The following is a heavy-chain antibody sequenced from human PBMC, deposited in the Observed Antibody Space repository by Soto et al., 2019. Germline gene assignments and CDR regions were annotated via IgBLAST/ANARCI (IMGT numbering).Heavy chain of an antibody. D-gene: IGHD6-6*01. CDR3: ARGLTYSSSSSLGR. CDR2: MNPNSGNT. V-gene: IGHV1-8*01. J-gene: IGHJ4*02. CDR1: GYTFTSYD. Sequence: QVQLVQSGAEEKKPGASVEVSCKASGYTFTSYDSNWVRQATGQGLECMGWMNPNSGNTGYAQKFQGRVTMTRNTSISTAYMELSSLRSEDTAVYYCARGLTYSSSSSLGRWGQGTLVTVSS.